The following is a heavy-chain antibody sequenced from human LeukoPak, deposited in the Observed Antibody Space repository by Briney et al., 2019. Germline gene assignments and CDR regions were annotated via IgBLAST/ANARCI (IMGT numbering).Heavy chain of an antibody. J-gene: IGHJ6*02. V-gene: IGHV3-30-3*01. Sequence: GGSLRLSCAASGFTFSSYAMHWVRQAPGKGLEWVAVISYDGSNKYYADPVKGRFTISRDNSKNTLYLQMNSLRAEDTAVYYCAKGHMLGYCTNGVCYNYYYYGMDVWGQGTTVTVSS. CDR2: ISYDGSNK. D-gene: IGHD2-8*01. CDR1: GFTFSSYA. CDR3: AKGHMLGYCTNGVCYNYYYYGMDV.